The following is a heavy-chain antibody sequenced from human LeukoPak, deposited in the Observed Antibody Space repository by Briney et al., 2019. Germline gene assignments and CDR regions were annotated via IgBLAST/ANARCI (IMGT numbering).Heavy chain of an antibody. D-gene: IGHD3-22*01. CDR1: GGSIGSYY. J-gene: IGHJ3*02. Sequence: SETLSLTCTVSGGSIGSYYWSWIRQPPGKGLEWIGYIYYSGSTNYNPSLKSRVTISVDTSKNQFSLKLSSVTAADTAVYYCAREIVVGAFDIWGQGTMVTVSS. V-gene: IGHV4-59*01. CDR3: AREIVVGAFDI. CDR2: IYYSGST.